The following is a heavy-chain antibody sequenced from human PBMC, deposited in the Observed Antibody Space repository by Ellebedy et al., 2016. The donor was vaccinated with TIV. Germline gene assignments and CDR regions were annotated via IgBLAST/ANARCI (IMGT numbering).Heavy chain of an antibody. J-gene: IGHJ4*02. Sequence: PGGSLRLSCAASGFTFNNYAMIWVRQAPGKGLEWVANIKKDGSERHYMDSVRGRFTISRDNSKNSLSLEMISLGAEDTAVYYCARVFGGYDYTDSWGQGAQVSVSS. CDR1: GFTFNNYA. CDR3: ARVFGGYDYTDS. D-gene: IGHD5-12*01. V-gene: IGHV3-7*01. CDR2: IKKDGSER.